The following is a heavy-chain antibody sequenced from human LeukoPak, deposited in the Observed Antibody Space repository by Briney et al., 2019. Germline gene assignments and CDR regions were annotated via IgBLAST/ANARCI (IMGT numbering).Heavy chain of an antibody. V-gene: IGHV4-59*08. J-gene: IGHJ4*02. CDR1: GGSISSYY. CDR2: IYYSGST. Sequence: PSETLSLTCTVSGGSISSYYWSWIRQPPGKGLEWIGYIYYSGSTNYNPSLKSRVTISVDTSKNQFSLKLSSVTAADTAVYYCASTPPLDYGDYRADLVDYWGQGTLVTVSS. CDR3: ASTPPLDYGDYRADLVDY. D-gene: IGHD4-17*01.